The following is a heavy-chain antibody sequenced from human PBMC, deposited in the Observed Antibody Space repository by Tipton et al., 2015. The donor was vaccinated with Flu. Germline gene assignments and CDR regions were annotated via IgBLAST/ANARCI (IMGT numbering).Heavy chain of an antibody. Sequence: TLSLTCTVSGASINNYYWSWIRQPPGKGLEWIGYIYYSGITNYNPSLKSRVTISVDTSKNQFSLKLSSVTAADTAVHYCARVGGDYRDSSGFIPWFDLWGQGTLVTVSS. CDR3: ARVGGDYRDSSGFIPWFDL. J-gene: IGHJ5*02. CDR1: GASINNYY. CDR2: IYYSGIT. D-gene: IGHD3-22*01. V-gene: IGHV4-59*01.